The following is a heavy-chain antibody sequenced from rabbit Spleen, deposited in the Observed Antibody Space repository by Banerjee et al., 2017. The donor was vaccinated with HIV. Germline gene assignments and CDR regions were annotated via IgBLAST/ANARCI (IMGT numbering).Heavy chain of an antibody. CDR2: INTATGKA. D-gene: IGHD1-1*01. J-gene: IGHJ4*01. Sequence: QEQLEESGGGLVQPGASLTLTCTASGFSFITNTYMCWVRQAPWKGLEWIACINTATGKAVYASWAKGRVTISKTSSTTVTLQMTSLTAADTATYFCARDLVGVIGWNFYLWGQGTLVTVS. V-gene: IGHV1S45*01. CDR1: GFSFITNTY. CDR3: ARDLVGVIGWNFYL.